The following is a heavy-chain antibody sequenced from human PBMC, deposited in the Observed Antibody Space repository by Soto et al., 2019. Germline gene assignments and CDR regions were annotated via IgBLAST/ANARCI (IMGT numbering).Heavy chain of an antibody. CDR3: VQTTGWPGFDF. Sequence: EVQLVESGGGLIQPGGSLRLSCAASGFTVSSKYMTWVRQAPGKGLGWVSVIYGGGTTDYADSVKVLFTISRDNSKNTLYLQMNSLRAEDTAVYYCVQTTGWPGFDFWGQGTLVTVSS. CDR2: IYGGGTT. D-gene: IGHD6-19*01. V-gene: IGHV3-53*01. J-gene: IGHJ4*02. CDR1: GFTVSSKY.